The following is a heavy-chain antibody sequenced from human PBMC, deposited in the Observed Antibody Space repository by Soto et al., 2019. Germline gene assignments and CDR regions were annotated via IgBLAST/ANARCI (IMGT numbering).Heavy chain of an antibody. Sequence: LSLTCAVSGDSIISIYHWAWVRQAPGKGLEWVAVISYDGSNKYYADSVKGRFTISRDNSKNTLYLQMNSLRAEDTAVYYCAKFTAAAGRPLDYWGQGTLVTVSS. CDR2: ISYDGSNK. CDR1: GDSIISIYH. D-gene: IGHD6-13*01. V-gene: IGHV3-30*18. CDR3: AKFTAAAGRPLDY. J-gene: IGHJ4*02.